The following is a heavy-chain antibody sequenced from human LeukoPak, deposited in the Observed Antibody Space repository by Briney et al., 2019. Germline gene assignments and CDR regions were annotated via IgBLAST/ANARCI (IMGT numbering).Heavy chain of an antibody. J-gene: IGHJ4*02. V-gene: IGHV4-34*01. CDR1: GGSFSGFF. Sequence: SETLSLTCAVSGGSFSGFFYSWIRQPPGKGLEWIGEINHGGSTNYNPSLKSRVTISVDTSKNQFSLKLSSVTAADTAVYYCARFVGVLNMPYYFDYWAQGTLVTVSS. D-gene: IGHD2-21*01. CDR3: ARFVGVLNMPYYFDY. CDR2: INHGGST.